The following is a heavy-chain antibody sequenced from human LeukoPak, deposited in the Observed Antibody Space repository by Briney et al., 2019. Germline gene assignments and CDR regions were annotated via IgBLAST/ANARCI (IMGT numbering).Heavy chain of an antibody. J-gene: IGHJ5*02. Sequence: GGSLRLSCAASGFTFSSYSMNWVRQAPGKGLEWVSSISSSSSYIYYADSVKGRFTISRDNAKNSLYLQMNSLRAEDTAVYYCARDSSDYERWFDPWGQGTLVTVSS. CDR3: ARDSSDYERWFDP. CDR1: GFTFSSYS. CDR2: ISSSSSYI. D-gene: IGHD5-12*01. V-gene: IGHV3-21*01.